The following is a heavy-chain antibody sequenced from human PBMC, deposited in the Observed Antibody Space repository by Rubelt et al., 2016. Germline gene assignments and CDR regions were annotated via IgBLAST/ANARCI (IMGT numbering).Heavy chain of an antibody. CDR2: ISYDGSNK. V-gene: IGHV3-30-3*01. CDR1: SYA. CDR3: ARGVGYCSGGGCYNWFDP. J-gene: IGHJ5*02. Sequence: SYAMHWVRQAPGKGLEWVAVISYDGSNKHYADSVKGRFTISRDNSKNTLYLQMNSLRAEDTAVYYCARGVGYCSGGGCYNWFDPWGQGTLVTVSS. D-gene: IGHD2-15*01.